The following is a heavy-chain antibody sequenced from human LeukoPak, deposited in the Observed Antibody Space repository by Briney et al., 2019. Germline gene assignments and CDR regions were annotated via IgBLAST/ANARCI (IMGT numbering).Heavy chain of an antibody. CDR1: CGSISSSNYY. D-gene: IGHD3-16*01. CDR2: IYYSRST. Sequence: SETLSLTCTVSCGSISSSNYYWGWIRQPQGKGLEWIGSIYYSRSTYYNPSLKSRVTISVDTSKNQFSLKLSSVTAADTAVYYCARHLFFRDMITFGGGRPYYFDYWGQGTLVTVSS. J-gene: IGHJ4*02. V-gene: IGHV4-39*01. CDR3: ARHLFFRDMITFGGGRPYYFDY.